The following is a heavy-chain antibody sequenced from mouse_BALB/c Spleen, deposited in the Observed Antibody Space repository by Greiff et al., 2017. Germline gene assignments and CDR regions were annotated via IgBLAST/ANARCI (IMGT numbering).Heavy chain of an antibody. CDR1: GFTFTAYY. Sequence: EVKLMESGGGLVQPGGSLRLSCATSGFTFTAYYMSWVRQPPGKALEWLGFIRNKANGYTTEYSASVKGRFTISRDNSQSILYLQMNTLRAEDSATYYCARDRDGNYFDYWGQGTTLTVSS. CDR3: ARDRDGNYFDY. J-gene: IGHJ2*01. D-gene: IGHD2-1*01. CDR2: IRNKANGYTT. V-gene: IGHV7-3*02.